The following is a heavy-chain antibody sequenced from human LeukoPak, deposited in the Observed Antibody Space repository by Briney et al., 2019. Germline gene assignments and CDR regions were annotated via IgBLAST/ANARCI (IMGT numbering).Heavy chain of an antibody. Sequence: GGSLRLSCTASGPSFSRHDMHWVRQAPGKGLEWLALIWFDGRETYYADSVRGRFTLSRDNSRNTAHLQMDSLRVDDTAVYYCARLRGGDGYKGGSLDSWGQGTLVPVSS. D-gene: IGHD5-24*01. CDR1: GPSFSRHD. CDR3: ARLRGGDGYKGGSLDS. V-gene: IGHV3-33*01. J-gene: IGHJ4*02. CDR2: IWFDGRET.